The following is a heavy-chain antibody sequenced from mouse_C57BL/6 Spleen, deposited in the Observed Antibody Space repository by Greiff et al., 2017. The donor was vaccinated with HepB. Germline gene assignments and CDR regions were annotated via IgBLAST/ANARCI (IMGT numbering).Heavy chain of an antibody. V-gene: IGHV1-82*01. CDR2: IYPGDGDT. D-gene: IGHD3-2*02. CDR1: GYAFSSSW. CDR3: ARTAQYYYAMDY. Sequence: VQLQQSGPELVKPGASVKISCKASGYAFSSSWMNWMKQRPGKGLEWIGRIYPGDGDTNYNGKFKGKATLTADKSSSTAYMQLSSLTSEDSAVYFCARTAQYYYAMDYWGQGTSVTVSS. J-gene: IGHJ4*01.